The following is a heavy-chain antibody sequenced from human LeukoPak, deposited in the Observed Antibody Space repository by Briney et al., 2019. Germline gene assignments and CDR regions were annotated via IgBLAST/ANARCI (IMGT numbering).Heavy chain of an antibody. V-gene: IGHV3-23*01. CDR1: RFTFSTYS. CDR2: ISGSGGST. CDR3: AKSHHVTAIDY. J-gene: IGHJ4*02. Sequence: PGGSLRLSCAASRFTFSTYSMNWVRQAPGKGLEWVSAISGSGGSTYYAGSVKGRFTISRDNSKNTLYLQMNSLRADDTAVYYCAKSHHVTAIDYWGQGTLVTVSS. D-gene: IGHD2-21*02.